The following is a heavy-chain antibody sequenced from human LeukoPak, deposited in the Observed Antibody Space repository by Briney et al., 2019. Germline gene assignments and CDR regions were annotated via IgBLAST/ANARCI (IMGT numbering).Heavy chain of an antibody. J-gene: IGHJ6*02. CDR2: ISGSGGST. V-gene: IGHV3-23*01. CDR1: GFTFSSYA. D-gene: IGHD2-2*01. CDR3: AKGCGSSTSCYSPSFYGMDV. Sequence: PGGSLRLSCAASGFTFSSYAMSWVRQAPGKGLEWVSAISGSGGSTYYADSVKGRFTISRDNSKNTLYLQMNSLRAEDTAVYYCAKGCGSSTSCYSPSFYGMDVWGQGTTVTVSS.